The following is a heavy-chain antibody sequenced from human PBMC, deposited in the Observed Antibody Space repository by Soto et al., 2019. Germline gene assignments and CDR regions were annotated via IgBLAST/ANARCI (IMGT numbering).Heavy chain of an antibody. Sequence: PSETLSLTCAVYGGSFSGYYWSWIRQPPGKGLEWIGEINHSGSTNYNPSLKSRVTISVDTSKNQFSLKLSSVTAADTAVYYCARSSVGVVVVAAMSGFDPWGQGTLVTVSS. CDR3: ARSSVGVVVVAAMSGFDP. J-gene: IGHJ5*02. V-gene: IGHV4-34*01. CDR2: INHSGST. D-gene: IGHD2-15*01. CDR1: GGSFSGYY.